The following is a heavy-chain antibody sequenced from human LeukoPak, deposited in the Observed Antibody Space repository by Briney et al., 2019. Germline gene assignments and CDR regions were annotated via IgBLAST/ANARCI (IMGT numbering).Heavy chain of an antibody. D-gene: IGHD2-2*01. V-gene: IGHV3-53*04. CDR1: GFTVSSNY. CDR3: ARGVVLGIPDDAFDI. Sequence: GGSLRLSCAASGFTVSSNYMSWVRQAPGKGLEWVSVIYSGGSTYYAGSVKGRFTISRHNSKNTLYLQMNSLRAEDTAVYYCARGVVLGIPDDAFDIWGQGTMVTVSS. CDR2: IYSGGST. J-gene: IGHJ3*02.